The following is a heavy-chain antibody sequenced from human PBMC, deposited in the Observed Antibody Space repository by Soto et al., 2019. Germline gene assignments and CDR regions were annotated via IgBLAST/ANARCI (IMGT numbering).Heavy chain of an antibody. CDR1: GTSFTTYY. V-gene: IGHV4-59*12. J-gene: IGHJ3*02. CDR3: ARDVWCGELTQKWYAFES. D-gene: IGHD3-10*01. Sequence: SETLSLTCSVSGTSFTTYYWSWIRQPPGKGLEWIGYIFYSGHLNYNPSLKSRVTISVDTSKNQFSLKLSSVTAADTAVYYCARDVWCGELTQKWYAFESWGKGTMVTV. CDR2: IFYSGHL.